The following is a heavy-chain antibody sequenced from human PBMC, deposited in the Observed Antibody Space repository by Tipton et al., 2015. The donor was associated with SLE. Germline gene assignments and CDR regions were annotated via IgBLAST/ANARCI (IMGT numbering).Heavy chain of an antibody. J-gene: IGHJ4*02. CDR3: ARLLDAYLDY. CDR1: GYSFTNYW. Sequence: QLVQSGAEVKKSGESLKISCKGSGYSFTNYWIGWVRQVPGKGLEWMGIIYPGESETRYSPSFQGQVTISADKSITTACLQWSSLKASDTAMYYCARLLDAYLDYWGQGTLVTVSS. D-gene: IGHD2-2*03. CDR2: IYPGESET. V-gene: IGHV5-51*03.